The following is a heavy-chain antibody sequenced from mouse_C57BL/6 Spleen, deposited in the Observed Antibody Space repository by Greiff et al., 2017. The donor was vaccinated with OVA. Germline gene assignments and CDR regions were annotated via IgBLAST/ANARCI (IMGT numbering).Heavy chain of an antibody. CDR1: GYAFSSSW. CDR2: IYPGDGDT. V-gene: IGHV1-82*01. J-gene: IGHJ4*01. Sequence: VQLVESGPELVKPGASVKISCKASGYAFSSSWMNWVKQRPGKGLEWIGRIYPGDGDTNYNGKFKGKATLTADKSSSTAYMQLSSLTSEDSAVYFCARELLRYPYAMDYWGQGTSVTVSS. CDR3: ARELLRYPYAMDY. D-gene: IGHD1-1*01.